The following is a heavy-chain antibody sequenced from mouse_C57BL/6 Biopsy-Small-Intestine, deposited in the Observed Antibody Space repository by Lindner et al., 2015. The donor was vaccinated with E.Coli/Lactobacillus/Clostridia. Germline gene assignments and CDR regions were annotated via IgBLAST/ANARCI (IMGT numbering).Heavy chain of an antibody. CDR1: GFNIKGDY. V-gene: IGHV14-3*01. Sequence: VQLQESGAELVRPGASVKLSCTASGFNIKGDYMHWVKQRPEQGLEWIGRIDPANGNTKYAPKFQDKATITADTSSNTAYLQLSSLTSEDTAVYYCARDYSYYRWAMDYWGQGTSVTVSS. CDR2: IDPANGNT. D-gene: IGHD2-12*01. CDR3: ARDYSYYRWAMDY. J-gene: IGHJ4*01.